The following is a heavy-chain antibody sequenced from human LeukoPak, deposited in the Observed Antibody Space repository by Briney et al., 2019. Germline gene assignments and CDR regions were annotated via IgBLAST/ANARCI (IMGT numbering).Heavy chain of an antibody. CDR1: SDSISSSSYY. V-gene: IGHV4-39*01. Sequence: PSETLSLTCTVSSDSISSSSYYWGWIRQPPGKGLEWIGSIYYSGTTYYNPSLKSRVTISVDTSKNQFPLKVSSVTAADTAVYYCARQAEQWLAAFYFDSWGQGTLVTVSS. CDR2: IYYSGTT. CDR3: ARQAEQWLAAFYFDS. D-gene: IGHD6-19*01. J-gene: IGHJ4*02.